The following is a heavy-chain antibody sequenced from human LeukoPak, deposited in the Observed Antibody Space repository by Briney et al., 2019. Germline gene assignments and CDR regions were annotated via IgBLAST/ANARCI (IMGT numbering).Heavy chain of an antibody. V-gene: IGHV3-23*01. CDR2: ISGSGGST. Sequence: GGSLRLSCTASGFTFSAYAMMWVRQAPGKGLEWVSAISGSGGSTYYADSVKGRFTISRDNSKNTLYLQMNSLRAEDTAVYYCAKDPYSGSYYDYWGQGTLVTVSS. J-gene: IGHJ4*02. CDR1: GFTFSAYA. D-gene: IGHD1-26*01. CDR3: AKDPYSGSYYDY.